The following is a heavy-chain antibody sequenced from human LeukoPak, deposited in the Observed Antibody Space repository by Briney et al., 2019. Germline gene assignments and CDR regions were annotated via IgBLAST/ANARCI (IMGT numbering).Heavy chain of an antibody. CDR2: ISAYNGNT. J-gene: IGHJ4*02. D-gene: IGHD6-13*01. CDR3: ARVGSLSGYSSSWYWYDY. Sequence: ASVKVSCKASGGTFSSYAISWVRQAPGQGLEWMGWISAYNGNTNYAQKLQGRVTMTTDTSTSTAYMELRSLRSDDTAVYYCARVGSLSGYSSSWYWYDYWGQGTLVTVSS. CDR1: GGTFSSYA. V-gene: IGHV1-18*01.